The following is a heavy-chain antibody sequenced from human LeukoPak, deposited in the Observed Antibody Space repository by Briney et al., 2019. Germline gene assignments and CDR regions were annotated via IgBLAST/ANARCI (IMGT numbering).Heavy chain of an antibody. Sequence: GGSLRLSCAASGFTFRSYAMSWVRQAPGKGLEWVSAITDSDSGTYYADSVKGRFTISRDNSKNTLYLQMNSLRAEDTAVYYCAKAYGYSSSWTSNYYFYGLDVWGQGTTVTVSS. D-gene: IGHD6-13*01. CDR2: ITDSDSGT. J-gene: IGHJ6*02. V-gene: IGHV3-23*01. CDR1: GFTFRSYA. CDR3: AKAYGYSSSWTSNYYFYGLDV.